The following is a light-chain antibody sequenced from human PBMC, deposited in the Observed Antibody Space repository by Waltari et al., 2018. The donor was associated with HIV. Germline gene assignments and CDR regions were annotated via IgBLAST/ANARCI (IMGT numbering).Light chain of an antibody. CDR2: DVS. Sequence: QSALTQPASVSGSPGQSITISCTGTSSDVGGYNYASWYQQHPGKAPKLMIYDVSNRPSGVSNRFSGSKSGNTASLTISGLQAEDEADYYCSSYRSSSTWVFGGGTKLTVL. CDR1: SSDVGGYNY. J-gene: IGLJ3*02. CDR3: SSYRSSSTWV. V-gene: IGLV2-14*03.